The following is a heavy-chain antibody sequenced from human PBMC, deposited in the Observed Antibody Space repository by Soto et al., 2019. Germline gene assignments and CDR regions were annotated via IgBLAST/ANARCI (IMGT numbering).Heavy chain of an antibody. Sequence: SETLSLTCAVYGGSFSGYDWSWIRQPPGKGLEWIGYIYHSGSTYYNPSLKSRVTISVDRSKNQFSLKLSSVTAADTAVYYCARDDRDPYSSSWYGFDPWGQETLVTVSS. CDR3: ARDDRDPYSSSWYGFDP. J-gene: IGHJ5*02. D-gene: IGHD6-13*01. V-gene: IGHV4-30-2*01. CDR1: GGSFSGYD. CDR2: IYHSGST.